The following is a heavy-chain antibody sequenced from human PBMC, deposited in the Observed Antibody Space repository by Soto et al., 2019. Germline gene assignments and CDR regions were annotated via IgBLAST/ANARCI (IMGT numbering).Heavy chain of an antibody. CDR2: ISAYNGNT. CDR3: ARRASLYGDYGYYYYYMDV. V-gene: IGHV1-18*01. Sequence: ASVKVSCKASGYTFTSYGISWVRQAPGQGLEWMGWISAYNGNTNYAQKLQGRVTMTTETSTSTAYMELRSLRSDDPAVYYCARRASLYGDYGYYYYYMDVWGKGTTVTVSS. CDR1: GYTFTSYG. D-gene: IGHD4-17*01. J-gene: IGHJ6*03.